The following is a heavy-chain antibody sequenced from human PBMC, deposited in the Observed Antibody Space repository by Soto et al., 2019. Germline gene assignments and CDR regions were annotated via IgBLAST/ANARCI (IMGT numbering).Heavy chain of an antibody. CDR3: ASALMVRGVIDY. D-gene: IGHD3-10*01. CDR2: IIPILGIA. V-gene: IGHV1-69*02. CDR1: GGTFSSYT. J-gene: IGHJ4*02. Sequence: QVQLVQSGAEVKKPGSSVKVSCKASGGTFSSYTISWVRQAPGQGLEWMGRIIPILGIANYAQKFQGRVTITADKSTSTAYMELSSLRSEDTAVYYCASALMVRGVIDYWGQGTLVTVSS.